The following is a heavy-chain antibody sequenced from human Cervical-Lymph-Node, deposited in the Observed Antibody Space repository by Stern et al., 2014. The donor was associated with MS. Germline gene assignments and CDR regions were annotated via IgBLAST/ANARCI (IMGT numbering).Heavy chain of an antibody. CDR1: GGSLTGYY. J-gene: IGHJ5*01. CDR3: ARNRYPTTWFDS. V-gene: IGHV4-4*09. Sequence: VQLEESGSGLVKPSETLSLTCSVSGGSLTGYYCSWIRQSPGKGLEWIGYIYHSGTTQSHPSLKRRLTMSVDTSNNQFSLKLNSVTTEDTAVYYCARNRYPTTWFDSWGQGTLVIVSS. D-gene: IGHD1-1*01. CDR2: IYHSGTT.